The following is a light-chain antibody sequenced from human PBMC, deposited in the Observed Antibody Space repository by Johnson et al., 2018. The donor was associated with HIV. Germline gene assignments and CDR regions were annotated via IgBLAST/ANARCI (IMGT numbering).Light chain of an antibody. CDR2: ANN. J-gene: IGLJ1*01. CDR1: SSNIGNNY. V-gene: IGLV1-51*01. CDR3: GIWASSRSAYV. Sequence: QSVLTQPPSVSAAPGQKVTISCSGSSSNIGNNYVSWYQQLPGTAPKLLIYANNKRPSGIPDRFSGSKSGTSATLGITGLQTGAEADYYCGIWASSRSAYVFGTGTKGTVL.